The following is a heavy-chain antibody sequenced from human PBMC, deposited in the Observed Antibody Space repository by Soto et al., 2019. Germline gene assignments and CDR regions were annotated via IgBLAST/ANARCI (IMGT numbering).Heavy chain of an antibody. Sequence: QVQVVESGGGVVQPGTSLKVSCAASGFTFSRYGMHWVRQAPGKGLEWVAVLSYDGRDKHFADSVKGRFTISGDNSKNTVYLQMNSLRAEDTGVYYCAKDRDTYRSSYYFDSWGQGTLVTVS. V-gene: IGHV3-30*18. D-gene: IGHD3-10*01. CDR1: GFTFSRYG. CDR3: AKDRDTYRSSYYFDS. J-gene: IGHJ4*02. CDR2: LSYDGRDK.